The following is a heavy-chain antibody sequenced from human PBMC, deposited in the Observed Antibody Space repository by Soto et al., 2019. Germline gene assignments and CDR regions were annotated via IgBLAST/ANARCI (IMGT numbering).Heavy chain of an antibody. CDR3: ARHDGSSWYWLDY. V-gene: IGHV4-59*08. D-gene: IGHD6-13*01. Sequence: SETLSLTCTVSGGSISSYYWSWIRQPPGKGLEWIGYIYYSGSTNYNPSLKSRVTISVDTSKNQFSLKLSSVTAADTAVYYCARHDGSSWYWLDYWGQGTLVTVSS. J-gene: IGHJ4*02. CDR2: IYYSGST. CDR1: GGSISSYY.